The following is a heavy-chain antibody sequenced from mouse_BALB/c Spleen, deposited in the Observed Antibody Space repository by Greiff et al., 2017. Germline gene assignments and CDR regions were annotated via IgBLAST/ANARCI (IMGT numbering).Heavy chain of an antibody. CDR3: ARSTDYYGSPWFAY. CDR2: INPYNDGT. CDR1: GYTFTSYV. Sequence: EVQLQQSGPELVKPGASVKMSCKASGYTFTSYVMHWVKQKPGQGLEWIGYINPYNDGTKYNEKFKGKATLTSDKSSSTAYMELSSLTSEDSAVYYCARSTDYYGSPWFAYWGQGTLVTGSA. D-gene: IGHD1-1*01. J-gene: IGHJ3*01. V-gene: IGHV1-14*01.